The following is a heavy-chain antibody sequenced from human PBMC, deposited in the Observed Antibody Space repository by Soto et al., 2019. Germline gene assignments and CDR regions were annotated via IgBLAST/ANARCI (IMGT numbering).Heavy chain of an antibody. CDR3: AREWSAAGHFYGMDV. CDR1: GYTFTSYD. Sequence: WASVKVSCKTSGYTFTSYDINWVRQAPGQGLEWVGWMNTNSDDTRSAQKFRGRLTLTRDKSMRAVYMKLSNLRPDDSAVYYCAREWSAAGHFYGMDVWGQGTTVTVSS. V-gene: IGHV1-8*01. CDR2: MNTNSDDT. J-gene: IGHJ6*02. D-gene: IGHD6-13*01.